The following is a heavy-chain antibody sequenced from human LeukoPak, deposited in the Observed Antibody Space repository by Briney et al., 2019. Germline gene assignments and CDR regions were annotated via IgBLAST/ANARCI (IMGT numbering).Heavy chain of an antibody. CDR1: GFTFSSYW. D-gene: IGHD6-13*01. Sequence: GGSLRLSCAASGFTFSSYWMHWVRQAPGKGLVWVSRINSYGSSTYYADSVKGRFTISRDNSKNTLYLQMDRLRAEDTAVYYCAKRHSSTWYFNWGQGTLVTVSS. CDR2: INSYGSST. J-gene: IGHJ4*02. CDR3: AKRHSSTWYFN. V-gene: IGHV3-74*01.